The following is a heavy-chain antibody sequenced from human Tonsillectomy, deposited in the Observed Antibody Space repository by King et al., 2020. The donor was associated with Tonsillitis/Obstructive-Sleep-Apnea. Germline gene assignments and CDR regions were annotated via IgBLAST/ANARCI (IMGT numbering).Heavy chain of an antibody. Sequence: DVQLVESGAEVKKPGESLKISCRGSGYNFNNYWIAWVRQMPGKVLESTGIIYPGDSDTRYNPSFQGQVTNSPDKSIGTAYLQWTSLKASDTGMYFGARERGGYYLDVWGQGTLVTVAS. D-gene: IGHD3-10*01. J-gene: IGHJ4*02. V-gene: IGHV5-51*01. CDR1: GYNFNNYW. CDR3: ARERGGYYLDV. CDR2: IYPGDSDT.